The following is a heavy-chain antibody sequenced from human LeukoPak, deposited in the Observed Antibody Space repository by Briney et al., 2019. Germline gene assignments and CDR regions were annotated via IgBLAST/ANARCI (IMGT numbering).Heavy chain of an antibody. CDR1: GYTFTNYG. CDR2: ISIYNGNT. Sequence: ASVKVSCKASGYTFTNYGISWVLQAPGQGLEWMGWISIYNGNTDYAQELRGRVTMTTDTSTSTAYMELRSLRSDDTAVYYCARITYDFWSGYYMPDDPWGQGTLVTVSS. J-gene: IGHJ5*02. V-gene: IGHV1-18*01. CDR3: ARITYDFWSGYYMPDDP. D-gene: IGHD3-3*01.